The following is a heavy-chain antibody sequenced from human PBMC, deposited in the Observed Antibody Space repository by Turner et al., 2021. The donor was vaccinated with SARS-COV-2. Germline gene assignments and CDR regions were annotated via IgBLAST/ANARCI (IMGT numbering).Heavy chain of an antibody. D-gene: IGHD6-13*01. J-gene: IGHJ5*02. Sequence: EVQLVESGGGLVQPGGSLRLSCAASGFTFSSYWMSWVRQAPGKGLGWVANIKQDGSGKYYVDSVKGRFTISRDNDKNSLYLQMNSLRAEDTAVYYCARVRSSSWRFDPWGQGTLVTVSS. CDR3: ARVRSSSWRFDP. CDR1: GFTFSSYW. CDR2: IKQDGSGK. V-gene: IGHV3-7*01.